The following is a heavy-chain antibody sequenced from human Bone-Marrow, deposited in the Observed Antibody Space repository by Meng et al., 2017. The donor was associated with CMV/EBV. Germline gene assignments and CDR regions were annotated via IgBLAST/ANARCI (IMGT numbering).Heavy chain of an antibody. CDR1: GFTFSSYW. Sequence: GGSLRLSCAASGFTFSSYWMSWVRQAPGKGLEWVAVIWYDGSNKYYADSVKGRFTISRDNSKNTLYLQMKRRRNEDTAVYYWSRGGGYYYDSSGYSYWGQGTLVTVSS. CDR3: SRGGGYYYDSSGYSY. D-gene: IGHD3-22*01. V-gene: IGHV3-33*08. CDR2: IWYDGSNK. J-gene: IGHJ4*02.